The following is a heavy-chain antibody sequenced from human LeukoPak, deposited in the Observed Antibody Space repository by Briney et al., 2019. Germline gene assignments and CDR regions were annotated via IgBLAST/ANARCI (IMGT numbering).Heavy chain of an antibody. CDR2: ISSSGSTI. J-gene: IGHJ4*02. D-gene: IGHD3-10*01. Sequence: PGGSLRLSCAASGFTFSDYYMSWIRQAPGKGLEWVSYISSSGSTIYYADSVKGRFTISRDNAKNSLYLQMNSLRAEDTAVYYCAGRNGSGSYPFDYWGQGTLVTVSS. CDR3: AGRNGSGSYPFDY. CDR1: GFTFSDYY. V-gene: IGHV3-11*01.